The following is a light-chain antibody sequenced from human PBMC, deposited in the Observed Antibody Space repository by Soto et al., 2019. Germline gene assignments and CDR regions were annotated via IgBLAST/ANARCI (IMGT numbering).Light chain of an antibody. CDR3: QQRSKWPLT. CDR2: DAA. J-gene: IGKJ4*01. Sequence: EIVLTQSPVTLSLSPGERATLSCRACLSVSTSLDWYQQKPGQSPRLLIYDAAHRATGIPVRFSGGGSGTDFTLTISSLEPEDSAVYYCQQRSKWPLTFGGGTKVEIK. V-gene: IGKV3-11*01. CDR1: LSVSTS.